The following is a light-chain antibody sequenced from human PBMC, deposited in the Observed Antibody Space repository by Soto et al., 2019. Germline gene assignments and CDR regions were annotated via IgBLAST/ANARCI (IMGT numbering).Light chain of an antibody. Sequence: VTISPATQSLAAKERTTLCCPASQSVSNNYLAWYQQKPGQAPRLLIYGVSNRATGIPDRFSGSGSGTDFTLSISRLAPEDFAVYYCQQYVSSGKFGQGTKVDIK. CDR2: GVS. V-gene: IGKV3-20*01. CDR3: QQYVSSGK. J-gene: IGKJ1*01. CDR1: QSVSNNY.